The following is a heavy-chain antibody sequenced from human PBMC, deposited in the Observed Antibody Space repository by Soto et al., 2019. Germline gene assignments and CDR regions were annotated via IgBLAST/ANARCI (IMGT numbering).Heavy chain of an antibody. Sequence: QVQLVQSGAEVKKPGASVKVSCKASGYTFTSYYMHWVRQAPGQGLEWMGWINPDSGVTYYPHKFQDRVTMTRDTSISTAYMELSRLTSDDTALYYCARDRGVRDVWGQGTTVIDSS. CDR3: ARDRGVRDV. J-gene: IGHJ6*02. V-gene: IGHV1-2*02. D-gene: IGHD2-8*01. CDR2: INPDSGVT. CDR1: GYTFTSYY.